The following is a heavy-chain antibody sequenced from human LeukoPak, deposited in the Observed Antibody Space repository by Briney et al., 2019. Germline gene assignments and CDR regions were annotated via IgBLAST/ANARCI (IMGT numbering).Heavy chain of an antibody. CDR3: ARVPIAVAGLFDY. CDR1: GFTFGSYA. D-gene: IGHD6-19*01. Sequence: GGSLRLSCAASGFTFGSYAMNWVRQAPGKGLEWVSVISGSGDTTYYADSVEGRFTISRDNAKNSLYLQMNSLRAEDTAVYYCARVPIAVAGLFDYWGQGTLVTVSS. J-gene: IGHJ4*02. CDR2: ISGSGDTT. V-gene: IGHV3-23*01.